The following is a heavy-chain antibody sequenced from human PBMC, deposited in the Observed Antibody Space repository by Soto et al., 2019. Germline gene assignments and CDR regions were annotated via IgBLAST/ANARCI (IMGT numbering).Heavy chain of an antibody. CDR3: AKERIVGTMGNDAFDI. CDR2: ISSRGGST. V-gene: IGHV3-23*01. Sequence: EVQLLESGGGLVQPGGSLRLSCAASGITFSNYAMIWVRQAPGKGLEWVSAISSRGGSTDYADSVKGRFTISRDNSKNTLYLQMNSLRAEHTAVYYCAKERIVGTMGNDAFDIWGQGTMVTVSS. D-gene: IGHD1-26*01. CDR1: GITFSNYA. J-gene: IGHJ3*02.